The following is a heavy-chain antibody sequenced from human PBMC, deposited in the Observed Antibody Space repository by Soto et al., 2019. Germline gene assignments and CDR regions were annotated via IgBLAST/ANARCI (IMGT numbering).Heavy chain of an antibody. CDR1: GYTFTSYG. CDR3: VRRHVSATGIDWFDP. V-gene: IGHV1-3*01. CDR2: INAANGDT. D-gene: IGHD6-13*01. Sequence: AAGEVSCKASGYTFTSYGIHWVRQAPGQRLEWMGWINAANGDTKYSPKFQGRVTITRDTSASTAYMELSSLRSEDTAVCYCVRRHVSATGIDWFDPWGQGTLVTVSS. J-gene: IGHJ5*02.